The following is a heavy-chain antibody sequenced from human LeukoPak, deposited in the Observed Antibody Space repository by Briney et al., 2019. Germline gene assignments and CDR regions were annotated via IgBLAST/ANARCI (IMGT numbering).Heavy chain of an antibody. Sequence: GASVNDSCKASGYTFTSYYMHWVRQAPGQGVEWMGIINPSGGSTSYAQKFQGRVTMTRDTSTSTVYMELSSLRSEDTAVYYCARDGYYDSSGPYWGQGTLVTVSS. CDR1: GYTFTSYY. D-gene: IGHD3-22*01. CDR3: ARDGYYDSSGPY. CDR2: INPSGGST. V-gene: IGHV1-46*01. J-gene: IGHJ4*02.